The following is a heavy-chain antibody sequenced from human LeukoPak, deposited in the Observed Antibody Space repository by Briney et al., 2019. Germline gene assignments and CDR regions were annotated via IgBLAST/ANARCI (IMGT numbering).Heavy chain of an antibody. J-gene: IGHJ4*02. Sequence: ASVKVSCKASGYTFTGYYMHSVRQAPGQGLEWMGWINPNSGGTNYAQKFQGRVTMTRDTSISTAYMELSRLRSDDTAVYYCARDREVLRFLEWFLTDWGQGTLVTVSS. CDR3: ARDREVLRFLEWFLTD. CDR2: INPNSGGT. CDR1: GYTFTGYY. D-gene: IGHD3-3*01. V-gene: IGHV1-2*02.